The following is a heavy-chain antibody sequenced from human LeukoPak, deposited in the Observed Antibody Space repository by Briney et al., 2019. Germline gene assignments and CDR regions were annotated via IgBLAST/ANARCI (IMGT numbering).Heavy chain of an antibody. J-gene: IGHJ4*02. D-gene: IGHD6-19*01. CDR3: AKTGGIAVAGRLD. CDR1: GFTFSSYA. CDR2: ISGSGGST. Sequence: GGSLRLSCAASGFTFSSYAMSWVRQAPGKGVEWVSAISGSGGSTYYADSVKGGVTISRDNSKKTLYMQMNSLRAEDTAVYYCAKTGGIAVAGRLDWGQGTLVTVSS. V-gene: IGHV3-23*01.